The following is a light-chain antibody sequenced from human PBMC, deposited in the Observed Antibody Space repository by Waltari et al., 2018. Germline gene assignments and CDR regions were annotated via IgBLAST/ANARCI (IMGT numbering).Light chain of an antibody. J-gene: IGKJ1*01. V-gene: IGKV3-20*01. CDR2: GAS. CDR3: QHYVRLPVT. CDR1: QSVGWS. Sequence: EIVLTQSPGTLSLSPGEGATLSCRASQSVGWSLAWYQQKPGQAPRLVISGASSRATGNPDRFSGSGSGTDFSLTISRLEPEDFAVYYCQHYVRLPVTFGQGTKVEI.